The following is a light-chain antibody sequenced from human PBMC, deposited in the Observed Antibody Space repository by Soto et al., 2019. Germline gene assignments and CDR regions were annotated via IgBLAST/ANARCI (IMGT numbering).Light chain of an antibody. J-gene: IGLJ3*02. CDR1: SSNIGVNF. CDR3: AAWDDSLSGWV. Sequence: QSVLTQPPSASGTPGQRVTISCSGSSSNIGVNFVYWYQQLPGTAPKLLIYKDDQRPSGVPDRFSASKSGISASLAISGLRSEAEGHYYCAAWDDSLSGWVFGGGTQLTVL. CDR2: KDD. V-gene: IGLV1-47*01.